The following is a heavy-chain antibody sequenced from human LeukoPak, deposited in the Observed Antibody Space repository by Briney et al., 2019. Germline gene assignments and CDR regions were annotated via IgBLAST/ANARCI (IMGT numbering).Heavy chain of an antibody. V-gene: IGHV3-23*01. Sequence: RGGSLRLSCAASGFTFSSYAMSWARQAPGKGLEWVSSLSGSGDNTYYADSVKGRFTISRDNSKNTLYLQMNSLRVEDTAVYYCAKDLTVTTRGDALDIWGQGTMVTVSS. CDR3: AKDLTVTTRGDALDI. CDR1: GFTFSSYA. D-gene: IGHD4-17*01. CDR2: LSGSGDNT. J-gene: IGHJ3*02.